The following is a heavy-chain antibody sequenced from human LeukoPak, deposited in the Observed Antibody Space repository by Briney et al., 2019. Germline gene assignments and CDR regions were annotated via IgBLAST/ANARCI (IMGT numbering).Heavy chain of an antibody. CDR3: ARELIVGGNSWGGFDI. Sequence: PGGSLRLSCAASAFIFSNYAMHWVRQAPGKGLEWVAVITDDGRNKYYADSVKGRFTISRDNSKNTLYVQMNSLRSEETAMYYCARELIVGGNSWGGFDIWGQGTMVTVSS. J-gene: IGHJ3*02. V-gene: IGHV3-33*08. D-gene: IGHD1-26*01. CDR1: AFIFSNYA. CDR2: ITDDGRNK.